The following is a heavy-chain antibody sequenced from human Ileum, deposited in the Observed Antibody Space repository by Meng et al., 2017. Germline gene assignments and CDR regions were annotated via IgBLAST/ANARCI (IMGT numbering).Heavy chain of an antibody. CDR3: ARADYVRYFDL. CDR1: GGSIESNNW. J-gene: IGHJ2*01. Sequence: VQLREARSGLVKRWATLSLTWSASGGSIESNNWWTWIRQPPGQGLEWIGEVYHSGSTHYNPSLQSRVTISIDNSKNRFSLSLNSVTAADTAIYYCARADYVRYFDLWGRGTLVTVSS. V-gene: IGHV4-4*02. D-gene: IGHD3-10*02. CDR2: VYHSGST.